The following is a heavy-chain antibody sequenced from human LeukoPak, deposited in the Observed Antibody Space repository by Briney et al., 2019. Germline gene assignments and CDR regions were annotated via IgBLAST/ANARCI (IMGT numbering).Heavy chain of an antibody. D-gene: IGHD3-22*01. CDR1: GFTFSSSA. CDR3: AKWSGSDDSSGYYSGYMDV. Sequence: PGGSLRLSCAASGFTFSSSAMSWVRQAPGKGLGWVSAISGSGGNTYYADSVKGRFTISRDNSKNTLYLQMNSLRAEDTAVYYCAKWSGSDDSSGYYSGYMDVWGKGTTVTVSS. V-gene: IGHV3-23*01. J-gene: IGHJ6*03. CDR2: ISGSGGNT.